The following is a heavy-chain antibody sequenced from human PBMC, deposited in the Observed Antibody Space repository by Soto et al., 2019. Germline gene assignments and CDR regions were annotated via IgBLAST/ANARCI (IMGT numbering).Heavy chain of an antibody. CDR3: ARDADILTGSDAFDI. D-gene: IGHD3-9*01. CDR2: IGRSGSYT. Sequence: QVQLVESGGGLVKPGGSLRLSCAASGFTFSDYYMSWIRQAPGKGLEWVSYIGRSGSYTNYADSVKGRFTISRDNAKNSLHLQMNSLRAEDTAVYYCARDADILTGSDAFDIRGQGTMVTVSS. V-gene: IGHV3-11*05. CDR1: GFTFSDYY. J-gene: IGHJ3*02.